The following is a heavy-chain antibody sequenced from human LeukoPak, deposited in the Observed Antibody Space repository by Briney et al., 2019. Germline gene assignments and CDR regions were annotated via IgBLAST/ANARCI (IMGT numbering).Heavy chain of an antibody. CDR1: GYTVTGYY. J-gene: IGHJ6*03. CDR2: INPNSGGT. CDR3: ARGGPYMDV. Sequence: ASVKGSCNASGYTVTGYYTHWVRQAPGQGLEWMGGINPNSGGTNYAQKFQGRVTMTRDTSISTAYMELSRLRSDDTAVYYCARGGPYMDVWGKGTTVTISS. V-gene: IGHV1-2*02.